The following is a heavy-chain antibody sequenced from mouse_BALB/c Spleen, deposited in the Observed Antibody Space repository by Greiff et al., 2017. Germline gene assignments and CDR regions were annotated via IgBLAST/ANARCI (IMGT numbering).Heavy chain of an antibody. D-gene: IGHD1-1*01. Sequence: VHVKQSGPELEKPGASVKISCKASGYSFTGYNMNWVKQSNGKSLEWIGNIDPYYGGTSYNQKFKGKATLTVDKSSSTPYMQLKSLTSEDTAVYYCARGVITTVVPYWYFDVWGAGTTVTVSS. CDR2: IDPYYGGT. V-gene: IGHV1-39*01. J-gene: IGHJ1*01. CDR3: ARGVITTVVPYWYFDV. CDR1: GYSFTGYN.